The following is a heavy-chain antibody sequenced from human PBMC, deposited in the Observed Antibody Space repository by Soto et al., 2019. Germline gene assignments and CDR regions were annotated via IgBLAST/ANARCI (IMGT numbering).Heavy chain of an antibody. J-gene: IGHJ4*02. V-gene: IGHV1-69*12. CDR2: IIPIFGTA. D-gene: IGHD3-22*01. Sequence: QVQLVQSGAEVKKPGSSVKVSCKASGGTFSSYAISWVRQAPGHGLEWMGGIIPIFGTAEYAQKFQGRVTITADESTSTGNMALSSLRSEDTAVYYCASNYDSSGYYYRGLDYWGQGTLVTVSS. CDR3: ASNYDSSGYYYRGLDY. CDR1: GGTFSSYA.